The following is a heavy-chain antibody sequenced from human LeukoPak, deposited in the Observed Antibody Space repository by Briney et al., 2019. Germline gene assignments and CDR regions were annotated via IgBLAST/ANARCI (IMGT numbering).Heavy chain of an antibody. V-gene: IGHV3-23*01. J-gene: IGHJ4*02. Sequence: PGGSVRLSCAASGFTFSSYAMSWVRQAPGKGLEWVSGIVHSGGSTYYADSVKGRFTISRDNSNNTLHLQVNSLRAEDTAVYYCAKTRSGSCYDAIDSWGQGTLVTVSS. D-gene: IGHD3-10*01. CDR3: AKTRSGSCYDAIDS. CDR1: GFTFSSYA. CDR2: IVHSGGST.